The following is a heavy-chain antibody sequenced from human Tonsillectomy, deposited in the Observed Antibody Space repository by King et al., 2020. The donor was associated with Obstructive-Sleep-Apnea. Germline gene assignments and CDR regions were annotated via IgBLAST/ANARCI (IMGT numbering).Heavy chain of an antibody. V-gene: IGHV3-30*02. D-gene: IGHD3-9*01. CDR3: ARGSYDILSGYPPGFDY. CDR1: GFTFSNYG. J-gene: IGHJ4*02. CDR2: IRYDGSNR. Sequence: VQLVESGGGVVQPGGFLRLSCAASGFTFSNYGIHWVRQAPGKGLEWVAFIRYDGSNRYYADSVKGRFTISRDNSKNTLYLQMNSLRAEDTAVYYCARGSYDILSGYPPGFDYWGQGTLVTVSS.